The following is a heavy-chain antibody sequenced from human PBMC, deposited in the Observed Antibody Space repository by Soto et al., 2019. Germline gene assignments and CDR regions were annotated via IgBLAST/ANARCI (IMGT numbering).Heavy chain of an antibody. Sequence: EVQLLESGGGLVQPGGSLRLSCAASGFTFSSYAMSWVRQAPGKGLEWVSTTSSSGGSTYYADSVKGRFTISRDNSNNTFYLQMNILRAEDMAVYYCAKDGGYGSASYYSDDWGQGTLVTVSS. D-gene: IGHD3-10*01. V-gene: IGHV3-23*01. CDR2: TSSSGGST. J-gene: IGHJ4*02. CDR3: AKDGGYGSASYYSDD. CDR1: GFTFSSYA.